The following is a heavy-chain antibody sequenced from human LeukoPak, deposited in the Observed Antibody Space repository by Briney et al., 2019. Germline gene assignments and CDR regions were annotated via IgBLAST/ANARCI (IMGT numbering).Heavy chain of an antibody. CDR1: GGSFSGYY. J-gene: IGHJ4*02. D-gene: IGHD1-26*01. CDR2: INHSGST. V-gene: IGHV4-34*01. Sequence: PSETLSLTCAVYGGSFSGYYWSWIRQPPGKGLEWIGEINHSGSTNYNPSLKSRVTISVDMSKNQFSLKLSSVTAADTAVYYCARLRGAVRRYFDYWGQGTLVTVSS. CDR3: ARLRGAVRRYFDY.